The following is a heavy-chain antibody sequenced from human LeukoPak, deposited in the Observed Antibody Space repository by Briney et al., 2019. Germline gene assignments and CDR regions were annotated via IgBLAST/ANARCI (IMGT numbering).Heavy chain of an antibody. CDR2: ISGSGGST. V-gene: IGHV3-23*01. Sequence: GGSLRLSCAASGFTFSSYAMSWVRQAPGKGLEWVSAISGSGGSTYYADSVKGRFTISRDNSKNTLYLQMNSLRAEDTAVYYCAKATHSSSWDWDAFDIWGQGTMVTVSS. CDR3: AKATHSSSWDWDAFDI. D-gene: IGHD6-13*01. CDR1: GFTFSSYA. J-gene: IGHJ3*02.